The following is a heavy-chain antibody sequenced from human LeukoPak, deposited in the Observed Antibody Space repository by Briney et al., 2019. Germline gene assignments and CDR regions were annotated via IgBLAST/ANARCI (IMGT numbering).Heavy chain of an antibody. D-gene: IGHD4-17*01. J-gene: IGHJ4*02. Sequence: GGSLRLSCAASGFTVSSNYMSWVRQAPGKGLEWVSVIYSGGSTYYADSVKGRFTISRDNSKNTLYLRMNSLRAEDTAVYYCARGDDYGDYGFDYWGQGTLVTVSS. CDR2: IYSGGST. V-gene: IGHV3-66*01. CDR1: GFTVSSNY. CDR3: ARGDDYGDYGFDY.